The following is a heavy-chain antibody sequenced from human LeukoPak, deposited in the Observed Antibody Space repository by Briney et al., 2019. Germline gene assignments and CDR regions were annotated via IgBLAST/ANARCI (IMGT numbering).Heavy chain of an antibody. J-gene: IGHJ4*02. V-gene: IGHV3-15*01. CDR3: THYSSGWY. CDR1: GFTFSNAW. D-gene: IGHD6-19*01. CDR2: IKSQTDGGTT. Sequence: GGSLRLSCAASGFTFSNAWMSWVRQAPGKGLEWVGRIKSQTDGGTTDYAAPVKGRFTISRDDSKNTLYLQMNSLKIEDTAMYYCTHYSSGWYLGQGTLVTVSS.